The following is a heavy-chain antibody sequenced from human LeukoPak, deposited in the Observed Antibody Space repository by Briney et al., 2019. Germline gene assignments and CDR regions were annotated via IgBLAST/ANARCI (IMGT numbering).Heavy chain of an antibody. CDR1: GYTFTSYD. Sequence: ASVKVSCKASGYTFTSYDINWVRQATGQGLEWMGWMNPNSGNTGYAQKFQGRVTMTRNTSISTAYMELSSLRSEDTAVYYCARDRGMVRGVIFDPWGQGTLVTVSS. V-gene: IGHV1-8*01. D-gene: IGHD3-10*01. J-gene: IGHJ5*02. CDR2: MNPNSGNT. CDR3: ARDRGMVRGVIFDP.